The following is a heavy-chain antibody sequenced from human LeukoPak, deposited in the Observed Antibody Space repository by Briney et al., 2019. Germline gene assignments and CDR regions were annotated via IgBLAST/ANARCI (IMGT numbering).Heavy chain of an antibody. D-gene: IGHD1-1*01. CDR3: ARGVYWSLDY. V-gene: IGHV3-23*01. CDR1: GIIFNTNG. Sequence: TGGSLRLSCAISGIIFNTNGMNWVRQIPGKGREWRATIAGGDESTYYADSVKGRFAISRDNPKNTVFLHMNSLRVEDTAVYYCARGVYWSLDYWGQGTPVTVSS. CDR2: IAGGDEST. J-gene: IGHJ4*02.